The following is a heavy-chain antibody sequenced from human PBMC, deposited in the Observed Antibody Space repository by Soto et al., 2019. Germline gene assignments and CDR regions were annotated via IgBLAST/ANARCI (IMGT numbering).Heavy chain of an antibody. CDR3: ARGRKDIVVVPAAMGPGFDASDI. D-gene: IGHD2-2*01. V-gene: IGHV4-34*01. Sequence: QVQLQQWGAGLLKPSETLSLTCAVYGGSFSGYYWSWIRQPPGKGLEWIGEINHSGSTNYNPSLKRPVTISVDKSKNQFSLKLSSVTAADTAVYYCARGRKDIVVVPAAMGPGFDASDIWGQGTMVTVSS. CDR2: INHSGST. J-gene: IGHJ3*02. CDR1: GGSFSGYY.